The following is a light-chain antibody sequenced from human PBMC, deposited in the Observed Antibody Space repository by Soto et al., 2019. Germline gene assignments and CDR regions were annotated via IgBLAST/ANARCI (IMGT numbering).Light chain of an antibody. CDR1: QGITSY. J-gene: IGKJ4*01. V-gene: IGKV1-9*01. CDR3: QQLYSHPLT. Sequence: DIQMTPSPSSLSAYVVDRATITFRASQGITSYLAWYQQRPGKAPGLXIYSASTLQSGVPSRFSGSGYGTDFSLTISNLQTEDFATYYCQQLYSHPLTFGGGTKVDIK. CDR2: SAS.